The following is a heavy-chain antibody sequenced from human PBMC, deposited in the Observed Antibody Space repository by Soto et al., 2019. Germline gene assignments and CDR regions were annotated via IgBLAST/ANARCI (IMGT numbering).Heavy chain of an antibody. CDR3: ARFIAGATNDYFDN. CDR2: IYPADSDA. D-gene: IGHD1-26*01. V-gene: IGHV5-51*01. CDR1: GDTFIHYC. Sequence: PGESLRISCKTSGDTFIHYCVGWVRKLPGKGLEWMGLIYPADSDATYGPSFQGQVTLSVDKSTDTAYLQWSSLRPSDTAMYYCARFIAGATNDYFDNWGQGTLVTVSS. J-gene: IGHJ4*02.